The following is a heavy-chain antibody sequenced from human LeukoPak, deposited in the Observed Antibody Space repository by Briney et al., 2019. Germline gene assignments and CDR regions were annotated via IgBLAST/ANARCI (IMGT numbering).Heavy chain of an antibody. CDR2: IYPGDSDT. D-gene: IGHD3-22*01. J-gene: IGHJ4*02. V-gene: IGHV5-51*01. CDR1: GYSFTSYW. Sequence: GESLKISCKGSGYSFTSYWIGWVRQMPGKGLEWMGIIYPGDSDTRYSPSFQGPVTISADKSISTAYLQWSSLKASDTAMYYCARRRYYDSSGYYSYYFDYWGRGTLVTVSS. CDR3: ARRRYYDSSGYYSYYFDY.